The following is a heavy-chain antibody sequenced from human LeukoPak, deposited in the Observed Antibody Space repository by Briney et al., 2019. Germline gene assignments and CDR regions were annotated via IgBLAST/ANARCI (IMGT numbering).Heavy chain of an antibody. CDR3: ARVGYSSSWYFSAESIYYFDY. Sequence: SEALSLTCTVSGGSISSYYWSWIRQPPGKGLEWIGYIYYSGSTNYNPSLKSRVTISVDTSKNQFSLKLSSVTAADTAVYYCARVGYSSSWYFSAESIYYFDYWGQGTLVTVSS. J-gene: IGHJ4*02. D-gene: IGHD6-13*01. V-gene: IGHV4-59*01. CDR1: GGSISSYY. CDR2: IYYSGST.